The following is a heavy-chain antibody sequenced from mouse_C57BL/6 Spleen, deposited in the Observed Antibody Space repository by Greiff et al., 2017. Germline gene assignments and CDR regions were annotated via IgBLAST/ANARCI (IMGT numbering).Heavy chain of an antibody. V-gene: IGHV1-22*01. CDR2: INPNNGGT. J-gene: IGHJ1*03. Sequence: VQLQQPGPELVKPGASVKMSCKASGYTFTDYNMHWVKQSHGKSLEWIGYINPNNGGTSYNQKFKGKATLTVNKSSSTAYMELRSLTSEDSAVYYCARYYGSSYWYFDVWGTGTTVTVSS. CDR3: ARYYGSSYWYFDV. D-gene: IGHD1-1*01. CDR1: GYTFTDYN.